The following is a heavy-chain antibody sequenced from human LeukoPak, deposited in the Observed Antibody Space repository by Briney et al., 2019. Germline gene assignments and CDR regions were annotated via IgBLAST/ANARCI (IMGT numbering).Heavy chain of an antibody. D-gene: IGHD1-1*01. J-gene: IGHJ3*02. CDR3: ARTTESKFDAFDI. Sequence: PGGSLRLSCAASGYTFSSYSMNWVRQAPGKGLEWVANIKQGGSEKYYVDSVKGRFTISRDNAKNSLYLQMNSLRAEDTAVYYCARTTESKFDAFDIWGQGTMVTVSS. CDR1: GYTFSSYS. V-gene: IGHV3-7*01. CDR2: IKQGGSEK.